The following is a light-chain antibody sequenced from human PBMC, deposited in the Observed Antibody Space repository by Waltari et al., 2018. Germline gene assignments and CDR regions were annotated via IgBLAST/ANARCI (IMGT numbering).Light chain of an antibody. J-gene: IGKJ1*01. V-gene: IGKV3-20*01. CDR1: QSVSSKY. CDR2: GAS. Sequence: EIVLTQSPDTLSLSPGERATLSCRPSQSVSSKYLAWYQQKPGQAPRLLIYGASSRATGIPDRFSGSASGTDFTLTISRLDPEDYAVYYCQQYDKTPRTFGQGTRVEIK. CDR3: QQYDKTPRT.